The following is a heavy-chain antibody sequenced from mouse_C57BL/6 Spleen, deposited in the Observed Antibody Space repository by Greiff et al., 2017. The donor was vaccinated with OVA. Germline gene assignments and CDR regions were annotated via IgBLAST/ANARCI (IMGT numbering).Heavy chain of an antibody. CDR2: IYPGSGNT. Sequence: QVQLLQSGPELVKPGASVTISCKASGYTFTDYYINWVKQRPGQGLEWIGWIYPGSGNTKYNEKFKGKATLTVDTSSSTAYMQLSSQTSEDAAVYFCARSRAGTLYDFDDWGQGTTLTVAS. CDR1: GYTFTDYY. D-gene: IGHD4-1*01. J-gene: IGHJ2*01. V-gene: IGHV1-84*01. CDR3: ARSRAGTLYDFDD.